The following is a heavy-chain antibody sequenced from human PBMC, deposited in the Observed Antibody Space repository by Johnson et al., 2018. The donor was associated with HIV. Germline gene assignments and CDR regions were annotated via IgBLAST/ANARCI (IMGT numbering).Heavy chain of an antibody. D-gene: IGHD1-26*01. CDR2: IRRSGSTI. V-gene: IGHV3-11*04. CDR3: ASEAGPDIVGAADDAFDI. Sequence: QVQLVESGGGVVQPGGSLRLSCAASGFTFSDYYMSWIRQAPGKGLEWVSSIRRSGSTIYYADSVKGRFTISRDNAKNSLYLQMNSLRAEDTAVYYCASEAGPDIVGAADDAFDIWGQGTMVTVSS. CDR1: GFTFSDYY. J-gene: IGHJ3*02.